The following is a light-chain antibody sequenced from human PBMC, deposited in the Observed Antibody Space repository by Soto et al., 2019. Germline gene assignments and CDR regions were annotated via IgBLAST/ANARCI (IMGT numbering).Light chain of an antibody. V-gene: IGKV3-15*01. J-gene: IGKJ1*01. CDR3: QHYENWREK. CDR1: QSVSSN. CDR2: HAS. Sequence: TGMMRSPATLSVSAGESATLSCRASQSVSSNLAWYQQKPGQAPRLLIYHASTRATGIPARCSGRGSGTDFTLTIRGLLSEDFAVYYCQHYENWREKFGQGTKVDIK.